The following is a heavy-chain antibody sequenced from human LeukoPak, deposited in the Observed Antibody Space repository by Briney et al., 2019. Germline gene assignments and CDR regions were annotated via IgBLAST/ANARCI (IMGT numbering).Heavy chain of an antibody. CDR2: MNPNSGNT. V-gene: IGHV1-8*02. D-gene: IGHD1-1*01. CDR1: GYTFTSYG. J-gene: IGHJ6*03. Sequence: ASVKVSCKASGYTFTSYGISWVRQAPGQGLEWMGWMNPNSGNTGYAQKFQGRVTMTRNTSISTAYMELSSLRSEDTAVYYCARGGLEPGSYYYYYMDVWGKGTTVPVSS. CDR3: ARGGLEPGSYYYYYMDV.